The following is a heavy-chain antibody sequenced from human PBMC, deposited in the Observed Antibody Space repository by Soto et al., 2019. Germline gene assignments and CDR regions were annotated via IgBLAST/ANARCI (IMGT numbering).Heavy chain of an antibody. CDR3: ARVVVGSRLSRDY. CDR1: GGTFSSYT. CDR2: ISANFGTP. D-gene: IGHD1-26*01. V-gene: IGHV1-69*01. Sequence: QVQLVQSGAEVKKPGSSVTVSCKASGGTFSSYTISWVRQAPGQGLEWMAGISANFGTPIYAQKFQDRVTLTADDSTMTACMEMNRLTSEDTAVYYCARVVVGSRLSRDYWGQGTLFTIS. J-gene: IGHJ4*02.